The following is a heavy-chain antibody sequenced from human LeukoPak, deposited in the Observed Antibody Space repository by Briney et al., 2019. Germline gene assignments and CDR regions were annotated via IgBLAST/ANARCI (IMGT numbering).Heavy chain of an antibody. J-gene: IGHJ5*02. CDR2: IYDSGST. CDR1: GGSIRSSYYY. Sequence: PSETLSLTCTVSGGSIRSSYYYWGWIRQPPGKGLEWIGSIYDSGSTYYNPSLESRVTISVDTSKNQFSLKLNSVTAADTAVYYCXXHYGPWGQGTLVTVSS. CDR3: XXHYGP. D-gene: IGHD3-10*01. V-gene: IGHV4-39*01.